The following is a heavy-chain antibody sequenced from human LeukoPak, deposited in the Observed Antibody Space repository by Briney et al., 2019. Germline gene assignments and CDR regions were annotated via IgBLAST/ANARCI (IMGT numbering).Heavy chain of an antibody. CDR1: GFTFSSYS. J-gene: IGHJ6*04. V-gene: IGHV3-21*01. Sequence: GGSLRLSCAASGFTFSSYSMNWVRRAPGKGLEWVSSISSSSSYIYYADSVKGRFTISRDNAKNSLYLQMNSLRAEDTAVYYCARDKLLWFGELLSGYYGMDVWGKGTTVTVSS. CDR2: ISSSSSYI. CDR3: ARDKLLWFGELLSGYYGMDV. D-gene: IGHD3-10*01.